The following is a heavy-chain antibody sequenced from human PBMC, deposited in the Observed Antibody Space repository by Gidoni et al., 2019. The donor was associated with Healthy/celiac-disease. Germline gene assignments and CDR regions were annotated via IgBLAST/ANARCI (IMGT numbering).Heavy chain of an antibody. CDR1: GFTFSSYA. CDR2: ISGSGGST. J-gene: IGHJ4*02. D-gene: IGHD1-26*01. Sequence: EVQLLESGGGLVQPGGSLRLSCAASGFTFSSYAMSWVRQAPGKGLEWVSAISGSGGSTYYADSVKGRFTISRDNSKNTLYLQMNSLRAEDTAVYYCAKGRAWGGSYKYYFDYWGQGTLVTVSS. V-gene: IGHV3-23*01. CDR3: AKGRAWGGSYKYYFDY.